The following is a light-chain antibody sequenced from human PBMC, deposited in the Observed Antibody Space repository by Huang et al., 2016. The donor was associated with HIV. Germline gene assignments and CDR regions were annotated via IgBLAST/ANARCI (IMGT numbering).Light chain of an antibody. J-gene: IGKJ1*01. V-gene: IGKV2-30*01. CDR2: KVS. CDR1: QSLVYNDGNTY. CDR3: MQGTHWRT. Sequence: DVVMTQSPLSLPVTLGQPASISCRSSQSLVYNDGNTYLNWFQQTPGQSPRRLIYKVSNRDSGVPDRFSGSGSGTDFTLKISRVEAEDVGVYYCMQGTHWRTFGQGTKVEIK.